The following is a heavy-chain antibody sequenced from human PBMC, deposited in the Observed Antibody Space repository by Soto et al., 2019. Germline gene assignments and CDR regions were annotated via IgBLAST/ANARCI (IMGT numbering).Heavy chain of an antibody. CDR1: GGSISSSSYF. CDR3: ARKEQVFDY. J-gene: IGHJ4*02. CDR2: IYYSGRT. Sequence: SETLSLTCTVSGGSISSSSYFLGWIRQPPGKGLEWIGSIYYSGRTYYNPSLKSRVTISVDTSKNQFSLKLSSVTAADTAVYYCARKEQVFDYWGQGTLVTVSS. V-gene: IGHV4-39*01. D-gene: IGHD1-26*01.